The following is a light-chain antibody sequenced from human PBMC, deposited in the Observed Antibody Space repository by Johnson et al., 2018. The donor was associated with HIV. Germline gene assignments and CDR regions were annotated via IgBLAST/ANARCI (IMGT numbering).Light chain of an antibody. V-gene: IGLV1-51*01. J-gene: IGLJ1*01. CDR1: SSNIGNNY. CDR3: GTWDSSLSVLYV. Sequence: QSVLTQPPSVSAAPGQKVTISCSGSSSNIGNNYVSWYQQLPGTAPKLLIYDNNKRPSVIPDRFSGSKSGTSATLGITGLQTGDEADYYCGTWDSSLSVLYVFGTGTKVTVL. CDR2: DNN.